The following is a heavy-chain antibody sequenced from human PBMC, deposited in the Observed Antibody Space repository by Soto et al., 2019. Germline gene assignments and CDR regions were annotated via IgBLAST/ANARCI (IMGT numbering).Heavy chain of an antibody. J-gene: IGHJ6*02. CDR2: TYYRSKWYN. V-gene: IGHV6-1*01. CDR3: ARGRGIYANHYYYYYGMDV. Sequence: SQTLSLTCAISGDSVSSNSAAWNWIRQSPSRGLECLGRTYYRSKWYNDYAVSVKSRITINPDTSKNQFSLQLNSVTPEDTAVYYCARGRGIYANHYYYYYGMDVWGQGTTVTVSS. CDR1: GDSVSSNSAA. D-gene: IGHD3-16*01.